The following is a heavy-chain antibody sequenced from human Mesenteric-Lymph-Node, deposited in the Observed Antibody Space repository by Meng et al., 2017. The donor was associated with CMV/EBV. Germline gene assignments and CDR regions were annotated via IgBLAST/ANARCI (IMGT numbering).Heavy chain of an antibody. CDR2: ISSSSSYI. J-gene: IGHJ4*02. Sequence: GGSLRLSCAVSGFTFSSYWMHWVRQAPGKGLEWVSSISSSSSYIYYADSVKGRFTISRDNAKNSLYLQMNSLRAEDTAVYYCASGEVGASLNYWGQGTLVTVSS. V-gene: IGHV3-21*01. D-gene: IGHD1-26*01. CDR1: GFTFSSYW. CDR3: ASGEVGASLNY.